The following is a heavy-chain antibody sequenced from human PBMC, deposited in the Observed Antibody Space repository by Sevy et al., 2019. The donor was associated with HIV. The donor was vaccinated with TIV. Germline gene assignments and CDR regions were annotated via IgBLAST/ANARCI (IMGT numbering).Heavy chain of an antibody. CDR2: IKSKTDAATR. D-gene: IGHD1-7*01. Sequence: GGSLRLSCAASGFTFSEAWMSWVRQAPGKGLEWVGRIKSKTDAATRDFAAPVRGRFSISRGDSANTVYLVMNNLKPEDTGVYYCAAGTGTSDFDYWGQGTLVTVSS. J-gene: IGHJ4*02. V-gene: IGHV3-15*01. CDR1: GFTFSEAW. CDR3: AAGTGTSDFDY.